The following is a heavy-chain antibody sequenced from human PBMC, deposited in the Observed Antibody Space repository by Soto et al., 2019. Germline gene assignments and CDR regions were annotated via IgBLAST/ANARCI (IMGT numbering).Heavy chain of an antibody. CDR1: GFTFSSYA. D-gene: IGHD6-13*01. J-gene: IGHJ4*02. V-gene: IGHV3-23*01. CDR3: AKGFSRSWYFEQKDSPSLFDY. Sequence: GGSLRLSCAASGFTFSSYAMSWVRQAPGKGLEWVSAISGSGGSTYYADSVKGRFTVSRDNSKNTLYLQMNSLRAEDTAVYYCAKGFSRSWYFEQKDSPSLFDYWGQGTLVTVSS. CDR2: ISGSGGST.